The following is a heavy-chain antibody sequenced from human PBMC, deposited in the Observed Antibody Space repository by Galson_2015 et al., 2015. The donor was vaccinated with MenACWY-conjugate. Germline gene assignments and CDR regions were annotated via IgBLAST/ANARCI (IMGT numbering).Heavy chain of an antibody. D-gene: IGHD6-19*01. V-gene: IGHV3-33*08. CDR2: IWYDGSNK. Sequence: SLRLSCAASGFTFSSYGMHWVRQAPGKGLEWVAVIWYDGSNKYYADSVKGRFTISRDNAKNSLYLQMNSLRAEDTAVYYCARLAVPGLNWGQGTLVTVSS. CDR3: ARLAVPGLN. CDR1: GFTFSSYG. J-gene: IGHJ4*02.